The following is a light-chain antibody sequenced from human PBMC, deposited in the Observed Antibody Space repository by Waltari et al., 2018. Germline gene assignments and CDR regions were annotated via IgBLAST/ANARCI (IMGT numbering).Light chain of an antibody. CDR2: KKA. V-gene: IGLV1-44*01. Sequence: QSVLTQPPSASGTPGERVTISCSGSTTNVGTKTVNWYQHSPGMAPKLLIYKKAQRHSGVPDRFSGSKSGTSASLAISGLQSEDEAVYYCAAWDDSLSGYVFGTGTKVSV. J-gene: IGLJ1*01. CDR3: AAWDDSLSGYV. CDR1: TTNVGTKT.